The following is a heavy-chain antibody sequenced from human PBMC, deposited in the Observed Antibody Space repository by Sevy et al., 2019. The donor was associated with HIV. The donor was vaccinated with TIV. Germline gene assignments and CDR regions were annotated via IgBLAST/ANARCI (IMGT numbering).Heavy chain of an antibody. CDR3: AKLRLGELSSDAFDI. J-gene: IGHJ3*02. V-gene: IGHV3-21*01. D-gene: IGHD3-16*02. CDR2: ISSSSSYI. CDR1: GFTFSSYC. Sequence: GGSLRLSCAASGFTFSSYCMNWVRQAPGKGLEWVSSISSSSSYIYCTDSVKGRFTISRDNAKNSLYLQMNSLRAEDTAVYYCAKLRLGELSSDAFDIWGQGTMVTVSS.